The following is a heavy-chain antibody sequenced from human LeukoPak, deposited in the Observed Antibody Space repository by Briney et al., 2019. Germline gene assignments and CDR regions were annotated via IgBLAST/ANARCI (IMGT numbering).Heavy chain of an antibody. CDR1: GFTFSSYT. CDR3: ARRSSAWYFLDY. J-gene: IGHJ4*02. D-gene: IGHD6-19*01. Sequence: PGGSLRLSCAASGFTFSSYTMNWVRQAPGKGLEWVSSISSSSSYIYYADSVKGRFIISRDNAENSLYLQMNSLRAEDTAVYYCARRSSAWYFLDYWGQGTLVTVSS. V-gene: IGHV3-21*01. CDR2: ISSSSSYI.